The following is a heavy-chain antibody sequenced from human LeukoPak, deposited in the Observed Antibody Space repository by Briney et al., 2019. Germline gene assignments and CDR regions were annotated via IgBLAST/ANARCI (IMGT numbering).Heavy chain of an antibody. J-gene: IGHJ4*02. D-gene: IGHD4-17*01. CDR1: GGSISSGSYY. CDR2: VYTSGST. Sequence: SETLSLTCTVSGGSISSGSYYWSWIRQPAGKGLEWVGRVYTSGSTNYNPSLKSRVTISPDTSKNQFSLKLSSVTAADTAVYYCARLSTVTTSFDYWGQGTLVTVSS. CDR3: ARLSTVTTSFDY. V-gene: IGHV4-61*02.